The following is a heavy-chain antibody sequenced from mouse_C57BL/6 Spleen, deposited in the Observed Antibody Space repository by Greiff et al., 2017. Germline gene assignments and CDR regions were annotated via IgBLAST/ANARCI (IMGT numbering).Heavy chain of an antibody. CDR3: TRDRPYDGYYAWFAY. CDR2: ISSGGDYI. V-gene: IGHV5-9-1*02. D-gene: IGHD2-3*01. Sequence: EVMLVESGEGLVKPGGSLKLSCAASGFTFSSYAMSWVRQTPEKRLEWVAYISSGGDYIYYADTVKGRVTISRDNARNTLYLQMSSLKSEDTAMYYCTRDRPYDGYYAWFAYWGQGTLVTVSA. CDR1: GFTFSSYA. J-gene: IGHJ3*01.